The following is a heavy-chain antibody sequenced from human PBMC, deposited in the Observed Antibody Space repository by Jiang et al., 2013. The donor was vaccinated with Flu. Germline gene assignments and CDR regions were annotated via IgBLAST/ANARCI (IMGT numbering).Heavy chain of an antibody. Sequence: PGLVKPSETLSLTCTVSGGSISSYYWSWIRQPPGKGLEWIGYIYYSGSTYYNPSLKSRVTISVDTSKNQFSLKLSSVTAADTAVYYCARAPSHGGSYFGLDYWGQGTLVTVSS. V-gene: IGHV4-59*12. J-gene: IGHJ4*02. CDR1: GGSISSYY. CDR2: IYYSGST. CDR3: ARAPSHGGSYFGLDY. D-gene: IGHD1-26*01.